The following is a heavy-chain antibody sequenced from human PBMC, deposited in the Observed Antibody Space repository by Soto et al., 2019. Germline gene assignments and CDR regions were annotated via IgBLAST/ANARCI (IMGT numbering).Heavy chain of an antibody. CDR1: GFTFSDYA. CDR3: AQTQRGYYYGSVLPS. J-gene: IGHJ1*01. Sequence: GGSLRLSCVASGFTFSDYAMSWVLQTPGKGLEWVSAISGSGATTNYADSVKGRFTISRDNSKNTLYLQMNSLRAEDTAVYYCAQTQRGYYYGSVLPSWGQGTLVTVSS. D-gene: IGHD3-10*01. V-gene: IGHV3-23*01. CDR2: ISGSGATT.